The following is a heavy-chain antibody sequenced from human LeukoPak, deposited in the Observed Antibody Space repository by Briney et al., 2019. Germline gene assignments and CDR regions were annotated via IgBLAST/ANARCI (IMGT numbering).Heavy chain of an antibody. V-gene: IGHV4-59*01. CDR3: ARDGDSSGYFDY. J-gene: IGHJ4*02. D-gene: IGHD6-19*01. Sequence: SETLSLTCTVSGGSISSYYWSWIRQPPGKGLEWIGYIYYSGSTNYNPSLRSRVTISVDTSKNQFSLKLSSVTAADTAVYYCARDGDSSGYFDYWGQGTLVTVSS. CDR2: IYYSGST. CDR1: GGSISSYY.